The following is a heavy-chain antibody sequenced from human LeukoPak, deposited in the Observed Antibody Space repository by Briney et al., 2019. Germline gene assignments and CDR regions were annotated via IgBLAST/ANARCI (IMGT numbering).Heavy chain of an antibody. D-gene: IGHD2-21*02. V-gene: IGHV3-74*01. CDR2: INSDGSST. CDR3: ARDCGGDCYYYYGMDV. CDR1: GFTFSSYW. Sequence: GGSLRLSCAASGFTFSSYWMHWVRQAPGKGLVWVSRINSDGSSTSYADSVKGRFTISRGNAKNTLHLQMNSLRAEDTAVYYCARDCGGDCYYYYGMDVWGQGTTVTVSS. J-gene: IGHJ6*02.